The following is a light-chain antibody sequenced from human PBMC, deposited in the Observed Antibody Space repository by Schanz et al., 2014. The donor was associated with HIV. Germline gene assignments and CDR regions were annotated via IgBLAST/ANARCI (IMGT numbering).Light chain of an antibody. V-gene: IGLV2-8*01. CDR3: SSYAATSNVL. CDR2: EVS. Sequence: QSALTQPASVSGSPGQSITISCTGTSSDVGGYDFVSWFQQYPGKAPKLMIYEVSERPSGVPDRFSGSKSGNTASLTVSGLQADDEADYYCSSYAATSNVLFGGGTKLTVL. CDR1: SSDVGGYDF. J-gene: IGLJ3*02.